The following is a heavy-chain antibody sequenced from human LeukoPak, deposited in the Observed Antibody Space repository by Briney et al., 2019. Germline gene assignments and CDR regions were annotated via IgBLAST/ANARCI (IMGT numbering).Heavy chain of an antibody. CDR1: GFTVSGNY. J-gene: IGHJ6*02. D-gene: IGHD3-10*02. Sequence: GGSLRLSCAASGFTVSGNYMSWVRQAPGRGLEWVSVISGSGGSTYYADVVKGRFTISRDNSKNALYLRMNSLRAEDTAVYYCARDLHYYVAMDVWGQGTTVTVSS. V-gene: IGHV3-23*01. CDR3: ARDLHYYVAMDV. CDR2: ISGSGGST.